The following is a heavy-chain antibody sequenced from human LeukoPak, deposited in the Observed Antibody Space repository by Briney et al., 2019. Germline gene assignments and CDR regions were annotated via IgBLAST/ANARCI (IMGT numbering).Heavy chain of an antibody. CDR1: GGSFSGYY. V-gene: IGHV4-34*01. J-gene: IGHJ4*02. Sequence: PSETLSLTCAVYGGSFSGYYWSWIRQPPGKGLEWIGEINHSGSTNYNPSLKSRVTISVDTSKNQFSLKLSSVTAADTAVYYCARASYWRPFDYWGQGTLVTVSS. D-gene: IGHD2-15*01. CDR3: ARASYWRPFDY. CDR2: INHSGST.